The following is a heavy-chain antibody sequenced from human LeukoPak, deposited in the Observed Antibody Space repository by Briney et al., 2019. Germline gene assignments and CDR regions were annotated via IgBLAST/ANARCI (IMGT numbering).Heavy chain of an antibody. CDR3: AAVVEIQRYYFDY. V-gene: IGHV1-2*02. D-gene: IGHD2-15*01. CDR2: INPNSGGT. Sequence: ASVKVSCKASGYTFTGYYMHWVRQAPGQGLEWMGWINPNSGGTNYAQKFQGRVTMTRDTSISTACMELSRLRSDDTAVYYCAAVVEIQRYYFDYWGQGTLVTVSS. CDR1: GYTFTGYY. J-gene: IGHJ4*02.